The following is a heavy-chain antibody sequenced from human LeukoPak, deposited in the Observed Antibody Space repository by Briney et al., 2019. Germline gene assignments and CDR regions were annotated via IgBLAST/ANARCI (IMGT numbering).Heavy chain of an antibody. CDR1: GGSFSGYY. CDR3: ARVNVAAGYVFDH. Sequence: SETLSLTCAVYGGSFSGYYWSWIRQPPGKGLEWIGEINHSGSTNYNPSLKSRVTISVDTSKNQFSLKLSSVTAADTAVYYCARVNVAAGYVFDHWGQGTLVTVSS. D-gene: IGHD6-13*01. V-gene: IGHV4-34*01. CDR2: INHSGST. J-gene: IGHJ4*02.